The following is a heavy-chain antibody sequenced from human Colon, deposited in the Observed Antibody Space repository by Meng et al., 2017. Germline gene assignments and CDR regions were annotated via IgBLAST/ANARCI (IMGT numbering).Heavy chain of an antibody. Sequence: VQGREEVEAAGASWNVSGKASGCNVTGYVRHCSRQGPGGGLGLVGWIDPNSDGRNYAQKFQSRVAKTTDTSNSTAYMERSNLTAVYTAAYSCDNAGNKHGGWGQGTLVTVSS. CDR1: GCNVTGYV. V-gene: IGHV1-2*02. CDR3: DNAGNKHGG. J-gene: IGHJ4*02. CDR2: IDPNSDGR. D-gene: IGHD3-16*01.